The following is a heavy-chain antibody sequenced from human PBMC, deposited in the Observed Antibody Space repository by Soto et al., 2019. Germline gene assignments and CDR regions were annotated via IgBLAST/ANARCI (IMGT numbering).Heavy chain of an antibody. CDR1: GGSISSYY. J-gene: IGHJ4*02. D-gene: IGHD4-17*01. CDR2: IYYSGST. CDR3: AKAPTVTTLSFDY. Sequence: SETLSLTCTVSGGSISSYYWSWIRQPPGKGLEWIGYIYYSGSTNYNPSLKSRVTISVDTSKNQFSLKLSSVTAADTAVYYCAKAPTVTTLSFDYWGQGTLVTVSS. V-gene: IGHV4-59*12.